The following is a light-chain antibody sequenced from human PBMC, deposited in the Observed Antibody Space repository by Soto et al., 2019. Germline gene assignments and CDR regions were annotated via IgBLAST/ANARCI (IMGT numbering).Light chain of an antibody. CDR2: DAS. Sequence: EIVLTQSPATLSLSPGERAPLSCRASQSVSSNLAWYQQKPGQAPRLLIYDASNRATGIPARFSGSGSGTDFTLTISSLEPEDFAVYYCQQRSNSPLTFGGGTKVEIK. J-gene: IGKJ4*01. CDR3: QQRSNSPLT. CDR1: QSVSSN. V-gene: IGKV3-11*01.